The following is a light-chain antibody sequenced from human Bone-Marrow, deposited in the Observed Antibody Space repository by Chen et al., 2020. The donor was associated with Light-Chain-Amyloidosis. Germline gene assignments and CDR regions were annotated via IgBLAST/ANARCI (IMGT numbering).Light chain of an antibody. J-gene: IGLJ2*01. CDR1: RSNIGTYT. CDR3: AAWDDSLDEVV. CDR2: SNN. V-gene: IGLV1-44*01. Sequence: QSVLTPPPSASGTPARWATISCSGSRSNIGTYTVNWYQQLPGTAPRLLIYSNNQRPSGVPDRFSGSKSGTSASLAISWLQSEDEADYFCAAWDDSLDEVVFGGGTKLTVL.